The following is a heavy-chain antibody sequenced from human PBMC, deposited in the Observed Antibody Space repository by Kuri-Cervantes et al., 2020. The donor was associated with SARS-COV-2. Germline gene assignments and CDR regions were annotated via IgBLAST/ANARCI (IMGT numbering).Heavy chain of an antibody. CDR2: IYYTGST. Sequence: SETLSLTCSVSGGSIISSGNYWGWIRQPPGKGLEWVGSIYYTGSTSYNPSLKSRVTISVDTSKNQFSLRLSSVTAADTAVYYYARHPLITLKEGWFDPWGQGTLVTVSS. D-gene: IGHD3-22*01. J-gene: IGHJ5*02. V-gene: IGHV4-39*01. CDR1: GGSIISSGNY. CDR3: ARHPLITLKEGWFDP.